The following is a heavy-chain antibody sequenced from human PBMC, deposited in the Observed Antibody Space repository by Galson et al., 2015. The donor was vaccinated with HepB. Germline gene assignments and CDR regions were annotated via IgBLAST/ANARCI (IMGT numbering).Heavy chain of an antibody. J-gene: IGHJ4*02. D-gene: IGHD3-9*01. CDR2: ISYDGSNK. V-gene: IGHV3-30*04. CDR3: AVLGSVRYFDWSPLDY. CDR1: GFTFSSYA. Sequence: SLRLSCAASGFTFSSYAMHWVRQAPGKGLEWVAVISYDGSNKYYADSVKGRFTISRDNSKNTLYLQMNSLRAEDTAVYYCAVLGSVRYFDWSPLDYWGQGTLVTVSS.